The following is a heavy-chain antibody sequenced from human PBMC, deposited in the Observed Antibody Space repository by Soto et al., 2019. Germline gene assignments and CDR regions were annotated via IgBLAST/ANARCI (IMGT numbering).Heavy chain of an antibody. Sequence: QVQLVESGGDLVKPGGSLRLSCAASGFTFSDHYMSWIRQAPGKGLEWVSYISGSGATTNYAASVRGRITISRDNAKNSLFLQRNSLGAEDTAVYSCFKGDRLGEYWGQGTLVTVSS. J-gene: IGHJ4*02. CDR1: GFTFSDHY. CDR2: ISGSGATT. D-gene: IGHD3-16*01. V-gene: IGHV3-11*04. CDR3: FKGDRLGEY.